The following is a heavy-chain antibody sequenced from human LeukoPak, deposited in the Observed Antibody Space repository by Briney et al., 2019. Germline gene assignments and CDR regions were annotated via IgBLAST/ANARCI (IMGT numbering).Heavy chain of an antibody. J-gene: IGHJ4*02. Sequence: ASVKVSCKASGYTFTSYYIHWVRQAPGQGLEWMGRINPNSGGTNYAQKFQGRVTMTRDTSISTAYMELSRLRSDDTAVYYCARAENGDYAFDYWGQGTLVTVSS. CDR1: GYTFTSYY. V-gene: IGHV1-2*06. CDR3: ARAENGDYAFDY. D-gene: IGHD4-17*01. CDR2: INPNSGGT.